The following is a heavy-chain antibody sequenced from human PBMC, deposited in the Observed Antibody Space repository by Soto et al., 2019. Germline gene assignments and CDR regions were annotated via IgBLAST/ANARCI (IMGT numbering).Heavy chain of an antibody. CDR1: GFTFSSYG. CDR3: AKDPDSSSYYYYYGMDV. Sequence: QVQLVESGGGVVQPGRSLRLSCAASGFTFSSYGMHWVRQAPGKGLEWVAVISYDGSNKYYADSVKGRFTISRDNSKNTLYLQMNRLRAEDTAVYYCAKDPDSSSYYYYYGMDVW. J-gene: IGHJ6*01. D-gene: IGHD6-6*01. CDR2: ISYDGSNK. V-gene: IGHV3-30*18.